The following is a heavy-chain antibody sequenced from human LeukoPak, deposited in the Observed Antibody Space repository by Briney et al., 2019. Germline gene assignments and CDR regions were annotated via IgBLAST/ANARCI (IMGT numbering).Heavy chain of an antibody. V-gene: IGHV4-38-2*01. Sequence: PSETLSLTCAVSGYSISSDYYWGWIRQPSGKGLEWIGSIYQSVSTYYNPSLKSRVTISVDTSKNQFSLKLSSVTAADTAVYYCARSKSTVTTSRHDAFDIWGQGTMVTVSS. CDR3: ARSKSTVTTSRHDAFDI. CDR2: IYQSVST. CDR1: GYSISSDYY. D-gene: IGHD4-17*01. J-gene: IGHJ3*02.